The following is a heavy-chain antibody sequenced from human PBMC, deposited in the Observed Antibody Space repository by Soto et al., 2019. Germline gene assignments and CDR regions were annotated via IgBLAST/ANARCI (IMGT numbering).Heavy chain of an antibody. CDR3: ARDIALSGFDY. CDR2: IIPILGIA. CDR1: GGTFSSYT. V-gene: IGHV1-69*04. Sequence: GASVKVSCKASGGTFSSYTISWVRQAPGQGLEWMGRIIPILGIANYAQKFQGRVTITADKSTSTAYMELSSLRSEDTAVYYCARDIALSGFDYWGQGTLVTVSS. J-gene: IGHJ4*02. D-gene: IGHD2-15*01.